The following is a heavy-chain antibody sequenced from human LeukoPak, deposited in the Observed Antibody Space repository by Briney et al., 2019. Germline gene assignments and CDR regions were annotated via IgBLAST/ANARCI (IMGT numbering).Heavy chain of an antibody. CDR1: GYTFTSYG. CDR2: ISAYNGNT. V-gene: IGHV1-18*01. Sequence: ASVKVSCKASGYTFTSYGISWVRQAPGQGLEWMGWISAYNGNTNYAQKLQGRVTMTTDTSTSTAYMELRSLRSDDTAVYYCAREAGYYGSGSYDYWGQGTLVTVSS. CDR3: AREAGYYGSGSYDY. D-gene: IGHD3-10*01. J-gene: IGHJ4*02.